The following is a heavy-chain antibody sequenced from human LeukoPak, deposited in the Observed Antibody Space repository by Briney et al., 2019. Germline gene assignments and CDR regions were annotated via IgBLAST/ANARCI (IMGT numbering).Heavy chain of an antibody. CDR3: ARDPKTYYYDSSGYPVY. CDR2: ISSSSSYI. Sequence: PGGSLRLSCAASGFTFSSYSMNWVRQAPGKGLEWVSSISSSSSYIYYADSVKGRFTISRDNAKNPLYLQMNSLRAEDTAVYYCARDPKTYYYDSSGYPVYWGQGTPVTVSS. D-gene: IGHD3-22*01. CDR1: GFTFSSYS. V-gene: IGHV3-21*01. J-gene: IGHJ4*02.